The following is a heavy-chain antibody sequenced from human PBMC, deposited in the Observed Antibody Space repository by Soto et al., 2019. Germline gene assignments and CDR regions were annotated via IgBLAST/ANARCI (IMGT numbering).Heavy chain of an antibody. CDR1: GFTFSNYG. CDR3: ARDLYYYGMDV. CDR2: ISSSSSYI. Sequence: VQLVESGGGVVQPGRSLRLSCAASGFTFSNYGMHWVRQAPGKGLEWVSSISSSSSYIYYADSVKGRFTISRDNAKNSLYLQMNSLRAEDTAVYYCARDLYYYGMDVWGQGTTVTVSS. J-gene: IGHJ6*02. V-gene: IGHV3-21*01.